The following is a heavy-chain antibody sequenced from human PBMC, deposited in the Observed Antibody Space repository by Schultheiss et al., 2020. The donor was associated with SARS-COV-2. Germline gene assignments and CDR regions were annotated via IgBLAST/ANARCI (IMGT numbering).Heavy chain of an antibody. CDR1: GGSFSGYY. CDR2: IYTSGST. V-gene: IGHV4-59*10. CDR3: ARAVLDYNWFDP. D-gene: IGHD3/OR15-3a*01. Sequence: SETLSLTCAVYGGSFSGYYWSWIRQPAGKGLEWIGRIYTSGSTNYNPSLKSRVTMSVDTSKNQFSLKLSSVTAADTAVYYCARAVLDYNWFDPWGQGTLVTVSS. J-gene: IGHJ5*02.